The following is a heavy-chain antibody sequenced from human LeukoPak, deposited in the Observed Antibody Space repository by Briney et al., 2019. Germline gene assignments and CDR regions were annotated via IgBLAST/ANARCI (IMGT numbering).Heavy chain of an antibody. CDR1: GYTFIGYY. D-gene: IGHD2-21*02. CDR3: ARVFGDQTQDY. J-gene: IGHJ4*02. CDR2: INPNSGGT. V-gene: IGHV1-2*02. Sequence: ASVKVSCKASGYTFIGYYMNWVRQAPGQGLEWMGWINPNSGGTNYAQKFQGRVTMTRDTSISTAYMELSRLRSDDTAVHYCARVFGDQTQDYWGQGTLVTVSS.